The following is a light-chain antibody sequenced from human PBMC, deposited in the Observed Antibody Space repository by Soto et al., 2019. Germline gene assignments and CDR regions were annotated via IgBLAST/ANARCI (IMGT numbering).Light chain of an antibody. CDR1: NIGSES. CDR2: DDN. V-gene: IGLV3-21*02. J-gene: IGLJ3*02. CDR3: QFWDRSSDHGV. Sequence: SYELTQPPSVSVAPGQTARITFGGSNIGSESVHWYQQNPGQAPVMVLYDDNDRPPGIPERFSGSNSGNTATLTISRVEADDEADYYCQFWDRSSDHGVFGGGTKVTVL.